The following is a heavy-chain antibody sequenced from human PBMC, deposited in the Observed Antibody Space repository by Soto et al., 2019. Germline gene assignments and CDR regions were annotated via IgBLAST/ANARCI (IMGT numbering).Heavy chain of an antibody. Sequence: SVKVSCKASGGTFSSYTISWVRQAPGQGLEWMGRIIPILGIANYAQKFQGRVTITADKSTSTAYMELSSLRSEDTAVYYCASIVVVPAAGPKNYYYGMDVWGQGTTVTVSS. D-gene: IGHD2-2*01. J-gene: IGHJ6*02. CDR2: IIPILGIA. CDR3: ASIVVVPAAGPKNYYYGMDV. CDR1: GGTFSSYT. V-gene: IGHV1-69*02.